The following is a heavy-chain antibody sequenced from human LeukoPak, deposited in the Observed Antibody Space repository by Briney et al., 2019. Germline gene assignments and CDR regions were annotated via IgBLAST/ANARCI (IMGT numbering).Heavy chain of an antibody. CDR1: GFTFYDYA. CDR2: ISWNSGSI. Sequence: GRSLTLSCAASGFTFYDYAMHWVRHAPGKGLEWVSGISWNSGSIGYADSVKGRFTISRDNAKNSLYLQMNSLRAEDTAVYYCARGVVDTAMSNAFDIWGQGTMVTVSS. V-gene: IGHV3-9*01. J-gene: IGHJ3*02. D-gene: IGHD5-18*01. CDR3: ARGVVDTAMSNAFDI.